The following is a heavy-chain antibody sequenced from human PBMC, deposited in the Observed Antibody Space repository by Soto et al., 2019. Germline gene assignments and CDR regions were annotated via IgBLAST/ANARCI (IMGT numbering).Heavy chain of an antibody. D-gene: IGHD3-10*01. CDR3: ARKPAPHSGRSY. CDR2: IYHSGST. CDR1: GGSISSSNW. Sequence: QVQLQESGPGLVKTSGTLSLTCAVSGGSISSSNWWSWVRQPPGKGLEWIGEIYHSGSTNYNPSLTSRVTIPVDKSKNQFSLKLSSVTAADTAVYYCARKPAPHSGRSYWGQGTLVTVSS. J-gene: IGHJ4*02. V-gene: IGHV4-4*02.